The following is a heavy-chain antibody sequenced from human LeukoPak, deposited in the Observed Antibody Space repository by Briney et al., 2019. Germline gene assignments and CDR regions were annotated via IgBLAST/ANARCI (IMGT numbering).Heavy chain of an antibody. J-gene: IGHJ4*02. D-gene: IGHD1-26*01. Sequence: ASVKVSCKASGYTFTSYGTSWVRQAPGQGLEWMGWISAYNGNTNHAQKLQGRVTMTTDTSTSTAYMELRSLRSDDTAVYYCVREIVGATLYFGYWGQGTLVTVSS. CDR2: ISAYNGNT. CDR1: GYTFTSYG. CDR3: VREIVGATLYFGY. V-gene: IGHV1-18*01.